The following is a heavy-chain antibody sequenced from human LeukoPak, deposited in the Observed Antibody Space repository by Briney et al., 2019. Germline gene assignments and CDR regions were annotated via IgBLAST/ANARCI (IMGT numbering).Heavy chain of an antibody. D-gene: IGHD6-19*01. V-gene: IGHV3-53*01. CDR3: ARVDGGWYFGY. J-gene: IGHJ4*02. Sequence: GGSLRLSCAASGFTVSSNYMSWVRQAPGKGLEWVSLIYIGGTTYYADSVKGRFTISRDNSNNTLYLQMNSLRAEDTALYYCARVDGGWYFGYWGQGTLVTVSS. CDR2: IYIGGTT. CDR1: GFTVSSNY.